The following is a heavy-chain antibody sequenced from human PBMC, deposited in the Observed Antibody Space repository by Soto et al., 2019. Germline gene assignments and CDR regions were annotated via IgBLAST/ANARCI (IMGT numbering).Heavy chain of an antibody. V-gene: IGHV1-69*13. CDR3: AFPPRTGYQYGMDV. CDR1: GGTVSSYA. CDR2: IIPIFDTP. Sequence: SVKVSCKASGGTVSSYAISWVRQAPGQGLEWMGGIIPIFDTPNYAQKFQGRVTITADESTSTAYMELSSLRSDDTAVYYCAFPPRTGYQYGMDVWGQGTTVTVSS. J-gene: IGHJ6*02.